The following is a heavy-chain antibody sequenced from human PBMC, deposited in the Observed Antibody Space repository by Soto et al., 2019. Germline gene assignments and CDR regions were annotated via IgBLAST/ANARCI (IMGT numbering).Heavy chain of an antibody. CDR2: ISGSGGST. D-gene: IGHD6-13*01. V-gene: IGHV3-23*01. Sequence: ISGSGGSTYYADSVKGRFTISRDNSKNTLYLQMNSLRAEDTAVYYCAKELIAGTFDYWGQGTLVTVSS. CDR3: AKELIAGTFDY. J-gene: IGHJ4*02.